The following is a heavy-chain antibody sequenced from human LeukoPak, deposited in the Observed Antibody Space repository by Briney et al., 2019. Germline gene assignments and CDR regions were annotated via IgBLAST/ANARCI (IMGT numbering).Heavy chain of an antibody. CDR2: IKQDGSEK. CDR1: GFTFSSYW. Sequence: GGSLRLSCAASGFTFSSYWISWVRQAPGKGLEWVANIKQDGSEKYYVDSVKGRFTISRDNAKNSLYLQMNSLRAEDTAVYYCARDLSGVVVTAVFDYWGQGTLVTVSS. J-gene: IGHJ4*02. V-gene: IGHV3-7*01. D-gene: IGHD2-21*02. CDR3: ARDLSGVVVTAVFDY.